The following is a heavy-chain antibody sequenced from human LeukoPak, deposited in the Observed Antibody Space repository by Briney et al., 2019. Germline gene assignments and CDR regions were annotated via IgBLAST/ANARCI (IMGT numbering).Heavy chain of an antibody. J-gene: IGHJ4*02. CDR2: ISPNSGGT. D-gene: IGHD2-15*01. CDR3: ARGIRALLVRFDY. CDR1: GYTFTGYY. Sequence: ASVKVSCKASGYTFTGYYMHWVRQAPGQGLEWMGWISPNSGGTNYAQKFQGRVTMTRDTSISTAYMELSRLRSDDTAMYYCARGIRALLVRFDYWGQGTLVTVSS. V-gene: IGHV1-2*02.